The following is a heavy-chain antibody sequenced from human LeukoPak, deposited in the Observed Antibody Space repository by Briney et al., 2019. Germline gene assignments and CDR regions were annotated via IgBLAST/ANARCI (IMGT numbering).Heavy chain of an antibody. Sequence: PWGSLRLSCSASGFTFSSYAMSWVRQAPGKGLEWVSAISGSGGSTYYADSVKGRFTISRDNSKNTLYLQMNSLRAEDTAVYYCAKRWTYYYGSGEGWGQGTLVTVSS. J-gene: IGHJ4*02. CDR3: AKRWTYYYGSGEG. CDR1: GFTFSSYA. D-gene: IGHD3-10*01. CDR2: ISGSGGST. V-gene: IGHV3-23*01.